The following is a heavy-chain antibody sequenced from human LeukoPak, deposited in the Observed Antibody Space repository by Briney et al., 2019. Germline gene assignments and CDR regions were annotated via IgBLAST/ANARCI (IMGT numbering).Heavy chain of an antibody. CDR3: AKWGDYDILTGYYVSDF. CDR1: GFILTNYA. V-gene: IGHV3-23*01. J-gene: IGHJ4*02. D-gene: IGHD3-9*01. CDR2: LTGSGDTT. Sequence: GASLRLSCAASGFILTNYAMSWVRQAPGKGLEWVSALTGSGDTTYYADSVKGRFTISRDNSKNTLYVEMNTLRAEDTAVYYCAKWGDYDILTGYYVSDFWGQGTLVTVSS.